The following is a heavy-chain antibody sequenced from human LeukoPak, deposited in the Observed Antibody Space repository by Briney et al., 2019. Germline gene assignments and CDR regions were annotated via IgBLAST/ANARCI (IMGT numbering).Heavy chain of an antibody. CDR1: GYTFNSNV. D-gene: IGHD3-3*01. CDR3: ARTRAGDFWSGYYGIDY. Sequence: ASVKVSCKASGYTFNSNVISWVRQAPGQGLEWMGWINTYNGNTNYAQKLQGRVTMTTDTSTSTAYMELRSLRSDDRAMYYCARTRAGDFWSGYYGIDYWGQGTLVTVSS. CDR2: INTYNGNT. J-gene: IGHJ4*02. V-gene: IGHV1-18*01.